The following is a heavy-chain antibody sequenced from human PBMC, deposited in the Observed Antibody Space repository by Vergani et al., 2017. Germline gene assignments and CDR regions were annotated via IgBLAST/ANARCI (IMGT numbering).Heavy chain of an antibody. Sequence: QLQLQESGSGLVKPSETLSLTCTVSGGSITSSSYYWGWIRQPPGKGLEWIGNIYHRGGAYYNPSLKGRVTISVDTSKNQFSLEVTSVTAADTAIYFCARTESFILRYFHWALWGQGTLVTVSS. J-gene: IGHJ4*02. CDR2: IYHRGGA. D-gene: IGHD3-9*01. CDR1: GGSITSSSYY. V-gene: IGHV4-39*01. CDR3: ARTESFILRYFHWAL.